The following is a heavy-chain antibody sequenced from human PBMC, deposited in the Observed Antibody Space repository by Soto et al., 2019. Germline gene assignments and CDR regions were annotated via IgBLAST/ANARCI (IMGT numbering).Heavy chain of an antibody. CDR1: GASFSGYY. CDR2: INHSGST. D-gene: IGHD2-21*02. J-gene: IGHJ6*02. CDR3: ASGQVVVTAIGYYYYGMDV. V-gene: IGHV4-34*01. Sequence: SETLSLTCAVYGASFSGYYWSWIRQPPGKGLEWIGEINHSGSTNYNPSLKSRVTISVDTSKNQFSLKLSSVTAADTAVYYCASGQVVVTAIGYYYYGMDVWGQGTTVTVSS.